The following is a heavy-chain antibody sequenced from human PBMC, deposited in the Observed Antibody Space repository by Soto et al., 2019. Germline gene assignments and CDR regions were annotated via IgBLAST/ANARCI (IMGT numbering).Heavy chain of an antibody. J-gene: IGHJ4*02. CDR2: ISGSGANT. Sequence: GGSLRLSCAASGFTFAAYTMNWVRQAPGKGQQWVSGISGSGANTYYADFVKGRFTISRDNSKNTLYLQMNSLRAEDTAVYYCAKDLVYFDSGTYSTLDYWGQGTLVTVYS. CDR1: GFTFAAYT. D-gene: IGHD3-10*01. CDR3: AKDLVYFDSGTYSTLDY. V-gene: IGHV3-23*01.